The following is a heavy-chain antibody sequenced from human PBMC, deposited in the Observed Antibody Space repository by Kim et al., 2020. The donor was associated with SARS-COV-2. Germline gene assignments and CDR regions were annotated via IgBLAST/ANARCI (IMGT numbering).Heavy chain of an antibody. V-gene: IGHV3-23*01. CDR1: GFTFSTYA. J-gene: IGHJ6*02. CDR3: ARADRGDSYYGMDV. D-gene: IGHD2-21*01. Sequence: GGSLRLSCADSGFTFSTYAFCWVRHAPGKGLEWVSAISGRSPNTYYANSVRGRFTISRDNSRNTLYLQMNSLRAEDTAVYYCARADRGDSYYGMDVWGPGTTVTVSS. CDR2: ISGRSPNT.